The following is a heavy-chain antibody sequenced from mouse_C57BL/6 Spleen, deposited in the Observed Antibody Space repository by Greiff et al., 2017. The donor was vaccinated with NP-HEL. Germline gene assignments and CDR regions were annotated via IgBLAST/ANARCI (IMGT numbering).Heavy chain of an antibody. D-gene: IGHD1-1*01. CDR3: ARSGTYYYGSKDYAMDY. V-gene: IGHV1-82*01. Sequence: VQLQQSGPELVKPGASVKISCKASGYAFSSSWMNWVKQRPGKGLEWIGRIYPGDGDTNYNGKFKGKATLTADKSSSTAYMQLSSLTSEDSAVYFCARSGTYYYGSKDYAMDYWGQGTSVTVSS. CDR2: IYPGDGDT. CDR1: GYAFSSSW. J-gene: IGHJ4*01.